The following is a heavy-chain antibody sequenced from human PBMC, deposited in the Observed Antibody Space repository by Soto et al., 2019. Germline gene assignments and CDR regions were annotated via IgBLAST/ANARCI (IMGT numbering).Heavy chain of an antibody. CDR1: GGSIISDY. Sequence: PSETLSLTCTVSGGSIISDYWSWILQPPGKGLEWIGYIYYSGSTNYNPSLKSRVTISVDTSKNQFSLKLSSVTAADTAVYHCARDASGDFFSCYYHFYCYFMDVWGKRTTVTVSS. J-gene: IGHJ6*03. CDR3: ARDASGDFFSCYYHFYCYFMDV. CDR2: IYYSGST. V-gene: IGHV4-59*01. D-gene: IGHD3-3*01.